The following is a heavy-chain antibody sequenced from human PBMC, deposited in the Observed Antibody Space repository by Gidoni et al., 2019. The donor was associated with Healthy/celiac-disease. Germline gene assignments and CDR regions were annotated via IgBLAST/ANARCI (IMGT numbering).Heavy chain of an antibody. CDR3: AGTTQGSNFRFDY. CDR2: IIPILGIA. Sequence: QVQLVQSGAEVKKPGSSVKVSCKASGGTFSSYTISWVRQAPGQGLEGMGRIIPILGIANYAQKFQGRVTITADKSTSTAYMELSSLRSEDTAVYYCAGTTQGSNFRFDYWGQGTLVTVSS. J-gene: IGHJ4*02. CDR1: GGTFSSYT. D-gene: IGHD3-10*01. V-gene: IGHV1-69*02.